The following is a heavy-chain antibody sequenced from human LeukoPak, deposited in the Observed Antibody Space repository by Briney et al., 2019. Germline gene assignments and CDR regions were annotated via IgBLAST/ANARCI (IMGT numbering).Heavy chain of an antibody. CDR3: ARAEGAYDRAFDT. V-gene: IGHV4-61*01. CDR2: IYYSGST. D-gene: IGHD3-22*01. CDR1: GGSVSSRSYY. J-gene: IGHJ4*02. Sequence: SETLSLTCTVSGGSVSSRSYYWSWIRQPPEKGLEWIGYIYYSGSTNYNPSLKSRFTISVDTSKNQFSLQLSSVTAADTAVYYCARAEGAYDRAFDTWGQGTLVTVSS.